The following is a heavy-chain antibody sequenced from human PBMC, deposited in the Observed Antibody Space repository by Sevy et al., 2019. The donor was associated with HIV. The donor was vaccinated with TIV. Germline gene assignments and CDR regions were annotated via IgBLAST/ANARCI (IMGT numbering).Heavy chain of an antibody. V-gene: IGHV1-18*01. Sequence: ASVKVSCKASGYTFSSNGITWVRKAPGQGLEWMGWIGLYNGNSNYAQNFRDRVTMTADTSTSTAYMELRSLRSDDTAVYYCARVPTYYYGSATYFDSWGQGSLVTVSS. CDR1: GYTFSSNG. J-gene: IGHJ4*02. CDR3: ARVPTYYYGSATYFDS. CDR2: IGLYNGNS. D-gene: IGHD3-10*01.